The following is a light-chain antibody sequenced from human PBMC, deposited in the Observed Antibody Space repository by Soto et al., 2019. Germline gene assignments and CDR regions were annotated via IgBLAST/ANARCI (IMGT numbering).Light chain of an antibody. CDR1: SGHSSYA. CDR2: VNSDGSH. CDR3: QTWGTGVLV. Sequence: QLVLTQSPSASASLGASVKLTCTLSSGHSSYAIAWHQQQPEKGPRYLMKVNSDGSHSKGDGIPDRFSGSSSGAERYLPISSLQSEDEADYYCQTWGTGVLVFGGGTKLTVL. V-gene: IGLV4-69*01. J-gene: IGLJ2*01.